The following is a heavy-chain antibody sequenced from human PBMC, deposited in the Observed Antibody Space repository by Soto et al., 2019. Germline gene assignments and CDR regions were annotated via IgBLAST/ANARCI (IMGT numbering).Heavy chain of an antibody. CDR3: AASDSSSWQHDY. D-gene: IGHD6-13*01. J-gene: IGHJ4*02. Sequence: QVQLVQSGAEMKKPGSSVKVSCKVSGDSFSSYAISWARQAPGEGLEWVGGIIPIFETANYAQNFQGRVTITAVESTTTAYLEVTRLRPQDTAVFYCAASDSSSWQHDYWGQGTLITVSS. CDR2: IIPIFETA. V-gene: IGHV1-69*01. CDR1: GDSFSSYA.